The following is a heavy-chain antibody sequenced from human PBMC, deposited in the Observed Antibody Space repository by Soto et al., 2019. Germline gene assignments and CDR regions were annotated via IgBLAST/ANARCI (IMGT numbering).Heavy chain of an antibody. D-gene: IGHD3-9*01. V-gene: IGHV3-23*01. Sequence: GGSLRLSCAASGFTFSSYAMSWVRQAPGKWLEWVSAISGSGGSTYYADSVKGRFTISRDNSKNTLYLQMNSLRAEDTAVYYCAKTHDILTGYAFDAFDIWGQGXMVTV. CDR3: AKTHDILTGYAFDAFDI. CDR1: GFTFSSYA. J-gene: IGHJ3*02. CDR2: ISGSGGST.